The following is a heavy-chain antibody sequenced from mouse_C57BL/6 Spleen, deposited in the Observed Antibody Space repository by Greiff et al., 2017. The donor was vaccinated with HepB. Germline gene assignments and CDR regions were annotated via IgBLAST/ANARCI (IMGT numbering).Heavy chain of an antibody. CDR1: GFTFSSYA. CDR3: ARGLTGYAMDY. Sequence: VQLKESGGGLVKPGGSLKLSCAASGFTFSSYAMSWVRQTPEKRLEWVATISDGGSYTYYPDNVKGRFTIARDNAKNNLYLQMSHLKSEDTAMYYCARGLTGYAMDYWGQGTSVTVSS. J-gene: IGHJ4*01. CDR2: ISDGGSYT. V-gene: IGHV5-4*01. D-gene: IGHD4-1*01.